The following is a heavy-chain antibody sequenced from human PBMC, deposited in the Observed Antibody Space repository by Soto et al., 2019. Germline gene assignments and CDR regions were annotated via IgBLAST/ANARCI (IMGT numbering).Heavy chain of an antibody. CDR3: TRVYNWNDDWFDP. CDR1: GFTFSGSA. V-gene: IGHV3-73*01. D-gene: IGHD1-1*01. Sequence: LRLSCAASGFTFSGSAMHWVRQASGKGLEWVGRIRSKANSYATAYAASVKGRFTISRDDSKNTAYLQMNSLKTEDTAVYYCTRVYNWNDDWFDPWGQGTLVTVSS. CDR2: IRSKANSYAT. J-gene: IGHJ5*02.